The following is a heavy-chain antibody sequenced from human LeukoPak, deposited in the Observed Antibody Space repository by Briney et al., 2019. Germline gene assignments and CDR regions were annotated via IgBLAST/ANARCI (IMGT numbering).Heavy chain of an antibody. CDR2: IIPILGIA. CDR1: GGTFSSYV. V-gene: IGHV1-69*04. D-gene: IGHD3-22*01. J-gene: IGHJ4*02. CDR3: ASPPADYYDSRDYFDY. Sequence: GASVKVSCTASGGTFSSYVISWVRQTPGQGLEWMGRIIPILGIANYAQKFQGRVTITADKSTSTAYMELGSLRSEDTAVYYCASPPADYYDSRDYFDYWGQGTLVTVSS.